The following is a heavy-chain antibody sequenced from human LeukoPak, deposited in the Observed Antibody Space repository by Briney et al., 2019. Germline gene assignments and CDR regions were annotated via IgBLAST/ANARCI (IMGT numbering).Heavy chain of an antibody. CDR1: GFTFSSYA. CDR2: ISGSGGST. Sequence: PGGSLRLSCAASGFTFSSYAMSWVRQAPGKGLEWVSAISGSGGSTYYADSVKGRFTISRDNSKNTLYLQMNSLRAEDTAVYYCAKDHLLSARLLGDLYYFDYWGQGTLVTVSS. J-gene: IGHJ4*02. D-gene: IGHD1-26*01. V-gene: IGHV3-23*01. CDR3: AKDHLLSARLLGDLYYFDY.